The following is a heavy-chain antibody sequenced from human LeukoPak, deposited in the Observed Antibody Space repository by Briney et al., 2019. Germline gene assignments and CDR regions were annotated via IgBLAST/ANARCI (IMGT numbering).Heavy chain of an antibody. J-gene: IGHJ5*02. V-gene: IGHV1-69*05. CDR2: IIPIFGTA. CDR3: ARDLPSLRYFDWLLDT. CDR1: GGTFSSYA. Sequence: RASVKVSCKASGGTFSSYAISWVRQAPGQGLEWMGGIIPIFGTANYAQKFQGRVTITTDESTGTAYMELSSLRSEDTAVYYCARDLPSLRYFDWLLDTWGQGTLVTVSS. D-gene: IGHD3-9*01.